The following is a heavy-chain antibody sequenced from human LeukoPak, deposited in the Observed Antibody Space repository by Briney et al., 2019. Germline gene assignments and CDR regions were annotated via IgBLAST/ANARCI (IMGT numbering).Heavy chain of an antibody. D-gene: IGHD3-16*01. CDR2: IFNSGSS. V-gene: IGHV4-61*01. CDR1: VGSVSSESYH. J-gene: IGHJ3*02. Sequence: SETLSLTCTVSVGSVSSESYHWSWIRQPPGKGLEWIAYIFNSGSSNYNPSLKSRVTISVDTSRIQFSLKLNSVTAAATAQYHCARGVGGVREGFDIWGQGTMVTVSS. CDR3: ARGVGGVREGFDI.